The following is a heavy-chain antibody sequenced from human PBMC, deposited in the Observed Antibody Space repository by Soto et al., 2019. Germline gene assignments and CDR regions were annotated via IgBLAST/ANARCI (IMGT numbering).Heavy chain of an antibody. CDR1: GFLFGSYG. Sequence: PGGSLRLASAASGFLFGSYGMHWVRQAPDKGLEWVALLSYDGSNKYYADSGKGRFTISRDNSKNTLYLQMNSLRAEDTAVYCCAMGLYASGWSFLDYRGQRTLVTVSP. D-gene: IGHD6-19*01. J-gene: IGHJ4*02. CDR2: LSYDGSNK. CDR3: AMGLYASGWSFLDY. V-gene: IGHV3-30*03.